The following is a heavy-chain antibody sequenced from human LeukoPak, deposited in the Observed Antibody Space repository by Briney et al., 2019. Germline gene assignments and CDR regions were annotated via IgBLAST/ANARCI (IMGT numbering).Heavy chain of an antibody. J-gene: IGHJ4*02. V-gene: IGHV1-69*13. CDR2: IIPIAGTT. CDR1: GGNFNFYA. Sequence: SVKVSCKATGGNFNFYAISWLRQAPGQGLGWMGGIIPIAGTTNYAQKSQGRVTITADESTSTAYMELSSLRSEDTAVYYCAIKDHILTASGLGPHIPHYFDYWGQGTPVTVSS. CDR3: AIKDHILTASGLGPHIPHYFDY. D-gene: IGHD3-9*01.